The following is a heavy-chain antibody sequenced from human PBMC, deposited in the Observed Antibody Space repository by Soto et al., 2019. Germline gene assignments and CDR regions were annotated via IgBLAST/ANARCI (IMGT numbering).Heavy chain of an antibody. CDR2: ISSTTNYI. Sequence: GGSLRLSCAASGFTFTRYSMNWVRQAPGKGLEWVSSISSTTNYIYYADSMKGRFTVSRDNAKNSVYLEMNSLSAGDTAVYYCARESEDLTSNFDYWGQGTLVTVSS. J-gene: IGHJ4*02. CDR3: ARESEDLTSNFDY. V-gene: IGHV3-21*01. CDR1: GFTFTRYS.